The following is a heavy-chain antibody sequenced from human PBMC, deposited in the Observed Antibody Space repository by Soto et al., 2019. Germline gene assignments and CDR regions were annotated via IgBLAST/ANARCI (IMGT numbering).Heavy chain of an antibody. V-gene: IGHV5-51*01. J-gene: IGHJ4*02. CDR2: IYPGDSET. Sequence: GESLKISCKGSGYRFTSYWSGWVRQMPGKGLEWMGIIYPGDSETRYSPSFQGQVAISADTSITTAYLQWSSLRASDTAMYYCARFQSSGWYGFDYWGQGIQVTVSS. CDR1: GYRFTSYW. D-gene: IGHD6-19*01. CDR3: ARFQSSGWYGFDY.